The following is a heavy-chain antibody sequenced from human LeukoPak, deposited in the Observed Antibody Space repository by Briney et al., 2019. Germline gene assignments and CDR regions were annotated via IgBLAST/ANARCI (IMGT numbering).Heavy chain of an antibody. V-gene: IGHV1-2*02. CDR1: GYTFTGYY. J-gene: IGHJ6*03. Sequence: ASVKVSCKASGYTFTGYYMHWVRQAPGQGLEWMGWINPNSGGTNYAQKFQGRVTMTRDTSISTAYMELSRLRSDDTAVYYCARVPPGWLHYYYYMDVWGKGTTVTVSS. CDR2: INPNSGGT. D-gene: IGHD5-12*01. CDR3: ARVPPGWLHYYYYMDV.